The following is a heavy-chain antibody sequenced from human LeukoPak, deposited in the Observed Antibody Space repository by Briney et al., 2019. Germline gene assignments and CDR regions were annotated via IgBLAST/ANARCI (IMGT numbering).Heavy chain of an antibody. V-gene: IGHV4-39*01. Sequence: PSETLSLTCSVSGGSTSDSSYYCGWIRQPPGKGLEWIGSIYYIGTTYYNPSLKSRVTISVDTSKNQFSLQLSSVTAADTAVYYCARHGSGWIYYFDSWGQGTLVTVSS. CDR2: IYYIGTT. D-gene: IGHD6-19*01. J-gene: IGHJ4*02. CDR1: GGSTSDSSYY. CDR3: ARHGSGWIYYFDS.